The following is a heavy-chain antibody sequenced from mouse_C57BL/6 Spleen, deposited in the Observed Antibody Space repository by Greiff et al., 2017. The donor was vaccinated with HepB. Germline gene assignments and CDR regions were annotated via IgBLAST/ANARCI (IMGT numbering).Heavy chain of an antibody. CDR2: IDPSDSET. J-gene: IGHJ2*01. Sequence: QVQLQQPGAELVRPGSSVKLSCKASGYTFTSYWMHWVKQRPIQGLEWIGNIDPSDSETHYNQKFKDKATLTVDKSSSTAYMQLSSLTSEDSAVYYCARGDYGSIDYWGQGTTLTVSS. D-gene: IGHD1-1*01. V-gene: IGHV1-52*01. CDR3: ARGDYGSIDY. CDR1: GYTFTSYW.